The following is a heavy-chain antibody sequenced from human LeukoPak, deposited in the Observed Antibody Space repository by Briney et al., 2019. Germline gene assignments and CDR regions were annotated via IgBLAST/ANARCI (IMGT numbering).Heavy chain of an antibody. V-gene: IGHV3-7*01. Sequence: HPGGSLRLSCAASGLTFSIHWMNWVRQAPGKGLECVANINQDGSDKYYVDSVKGRFTISRDNAKNSLYLQMNSLRAEDTAVYYCARDGPVLLWFGEPKMDVWGKGTTVTVSS. CDR1: GLTFSIHW. J-gene: IGHJ6*04. CDR3: ARDGPVLLWFGEPKMDV. D-gene: IGHD3-10*01. CDR2: INQDGSDK.